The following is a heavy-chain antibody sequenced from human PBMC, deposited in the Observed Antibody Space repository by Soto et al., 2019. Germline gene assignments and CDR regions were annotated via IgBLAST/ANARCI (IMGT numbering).Heavy chain of an antibody. Sequence: GGSLRLSCTASGFTVSSNYVSWVRQAPGEGLEWGAVIYSGGSTYYADSVKGRFTISRDSSKNTLYLQMNSLRAEDTAVYYCARFSGYPNYYFDYWGQGTLVTVSS. CDR2: IYSGGST. V-gene: IGHV3-53*01. CDR3: ARFSGYPNYYFDY. J-gene: IGHJ4*02. CDR1: GFTVSSNY. D-gene: IGHD5-18*01.